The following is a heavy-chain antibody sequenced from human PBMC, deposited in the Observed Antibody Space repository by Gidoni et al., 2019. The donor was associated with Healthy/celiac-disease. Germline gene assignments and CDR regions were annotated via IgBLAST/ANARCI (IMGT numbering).Heavy chain of an antibody. D-gene: IGHD3-3*01. J-gene: IGHJ4*02. V-gene: IGHV4-38-2*02. CDR3: ARDGAWVLEWLLFEGPSSGLFDY. Sequence: QVQLQESGPGLVKPSETLSLTCAVYGYSISSGYYWGWIRQPPGKGLEWIGSIYHSESTYYNPSLKSRFTISVDTSKNQFSLKLSSVTAADTAVYYCARDGAWVLEWLLFEGPSSGLFDYWGQGTLVTVSS. CDR2: IYHSEST. CDR1: GYSISSGYY.